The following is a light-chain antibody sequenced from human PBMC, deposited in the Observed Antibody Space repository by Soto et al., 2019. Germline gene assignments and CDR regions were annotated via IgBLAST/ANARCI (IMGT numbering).Light chain of an antibody. V-gene: IGKV3-20*01. CDR3: QQYGSSLLT. Sequence: EIVLTQSPGTLSLSPGERATLSCRASQSLSRSSLAWYQQKPGQAPRLLISGASSRATGIPDRFSGSGSGTDFTLTISRLEPEDFAVYYCQQYGSSLLTFGGGTKVEIK. CDR1: QSLSRSS. CDR2: GAS. J-gene: IGKJ4*01.